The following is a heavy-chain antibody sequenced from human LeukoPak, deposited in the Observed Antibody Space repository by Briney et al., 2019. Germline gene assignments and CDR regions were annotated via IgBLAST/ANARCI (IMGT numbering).Heavy chain of an antibody. Sequence: ASVKVSCKASGYTFTSYYMHWVRQAPGQGLEWMGIINPSGGSTSYAQKIQGRVTMTRDTSTRTVYMELSSLRSEDTAVYYCASAVVAATPDYWGQGTLVTVSS. CDR2: INPSGGST. CDR3: ASAVVAATPDY. J-gene: IGHJ4*02. D-gene: IGHD2-15*01. V-gene: IGHV1-46*01. CDR1: GYTFTSYY.